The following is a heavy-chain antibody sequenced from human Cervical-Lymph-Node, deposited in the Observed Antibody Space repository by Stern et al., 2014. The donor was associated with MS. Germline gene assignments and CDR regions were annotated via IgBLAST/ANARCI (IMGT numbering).Heavy chain of an antibody. J-gene: IGHJ2*01. V-gene: IGHV4-4*02. Sequence: QVQLVESGPGLVKPSGTLSLTCAVSGGSVSSTNWWSWVRQSPGKGLEWIGNIYHSGASNYRPSLRSRVSISLDNSKNHLSLHLTSVTAADTAVYYCARERQQYCNSEGCSYWYFDLWCRGTLVTVSS. CDR1: GGSVSSTNW. CDR3: ARERQQYCNSEGCSYWYFDL. CDR2: IYHSGAS. D-gene: IGHD2/OR15-2a*01.